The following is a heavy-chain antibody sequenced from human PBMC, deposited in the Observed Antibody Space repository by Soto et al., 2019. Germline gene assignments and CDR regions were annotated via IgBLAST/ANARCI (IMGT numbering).Heavy chain of an antibody. Sequence: ASVKVSCKASGYTFTSYDINWVRQATGQGLEWMGWMNPNSGNTGYAQKFQGRVTMTRNTSISTAYMELSSLRSEDTAVYYCARASGWNYDFWSGSGYYYYGMDVWGQGTTVTVS. CDR2: MNPNSGNT. D-gene: IGHD3-3*01. CDR3: ARASGWNYDFWSGSGYYYYGMDV. CDR1: GYTFTSYD. V-gene: IGHV1-8*01. J-gene: IGHJ6*02.